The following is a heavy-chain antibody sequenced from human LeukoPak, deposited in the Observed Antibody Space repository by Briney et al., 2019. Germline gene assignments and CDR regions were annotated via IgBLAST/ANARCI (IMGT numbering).Heavy chain of an antibody. CDR3: ARTYSGYDYYYYYGMDV. D-gene: IGHD5-12*01. CDR1: GFTFSSYA. Sequence: PGGSLRLSCAASGFTFSSYAMHWVRQAPGKGLEWVAVISYDGSNKYYADSVKGRFTISRDNSENTLYPQMNSLRAEDTAVYYCARTYSGYDYYYYYGMDVWGQGTTVTVSS. J-gene: IGHJ6*02. CDR2: ISYDGSNK. V-gene: IGHV3-30*04.